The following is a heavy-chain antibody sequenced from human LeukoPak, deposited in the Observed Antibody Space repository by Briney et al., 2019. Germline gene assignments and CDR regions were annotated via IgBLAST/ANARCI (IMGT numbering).Heavy chain of an antibody. CDR2: FDPEDGET. CDR1: GYTLTELS. CDR3: ATVTIPSGSYWRRGLNWFDP. D-gene: IGHD1-26*01. V-gene: IGHV1-24*01. J-gene: IGHJ5*02. Sequence: VASVKVSCKVSGYTLTELSMHWVRQAPGKGLEWMGGFDPEDGETIYAQKFQGRVTMTEDTSTDTAYMELSSLRSEDTAVYYCATVTIPSGSYWRRGLNWFDPWGQGTLVTVSS.